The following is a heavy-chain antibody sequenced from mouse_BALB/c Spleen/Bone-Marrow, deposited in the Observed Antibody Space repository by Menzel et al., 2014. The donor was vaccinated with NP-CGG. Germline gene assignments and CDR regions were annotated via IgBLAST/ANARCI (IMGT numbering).Heavy chain of an antibody. CDR3: ASYRYRWYFDV. V-gene: IGHV14-3*02. J-gene: IGHJ1*01. D-gene: IGHD2-14*01. CDR1: GFNIKDTY. Sequence: VQLQQPGAELVKPGASVKLSCTASGFNIKDTYLHWVKQRPEQGLDWIGRIDPAIFTKYDPKFQGKATITADTSSNTAYLHLSSLTSEDTAVYYCASYRYRWYFDVWGAGTTVTVSS. CDR2: IDPAIFT.